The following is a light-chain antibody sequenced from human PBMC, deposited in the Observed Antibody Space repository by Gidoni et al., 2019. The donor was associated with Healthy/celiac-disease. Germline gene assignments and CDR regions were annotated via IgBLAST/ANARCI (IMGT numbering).Light chain of an antibody. CDR2: SNN. Sequence: QSVLTQPPSASGTPGPRVTISCSGRSSNIGSNTLNWYQQLPGTAPKLLICSNNQRPSGVPDRFSGSKSGNSASLAMSGRQSEDEADYYCAAWEDSLNGVVFGGGTKLTVL. V-gene: IGLV1-44*01. CDR3: AAWEDSLNGVV. CDR1: SSNIGSNT. J-gene: IGLJ2*01.